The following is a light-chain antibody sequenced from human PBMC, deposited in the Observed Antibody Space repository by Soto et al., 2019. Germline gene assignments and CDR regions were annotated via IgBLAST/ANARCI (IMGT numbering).Light chain of an antibody. Sequence: QSVLTQPASVSGSPGQSITISCTGTSSDVGSYNLVSWYQQHPGKAPKLMIYEGSKRPSGVSNRFSGYKSGNTASLTISVLQAEDEADYYCCSDAGSSTLVFGGGTKVTVL. V-gene: IGLV2-23*01. CDR1: SSDVGSYNL. CDR3: CSDAGSSTLV. CDR2: EGS. J-gene: IGLJ2*01.